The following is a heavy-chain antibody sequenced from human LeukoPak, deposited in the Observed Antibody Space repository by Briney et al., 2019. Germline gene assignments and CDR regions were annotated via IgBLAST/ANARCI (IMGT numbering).Heavy chain of an antibody. V-gene: IGHV4-34*01. J-gene: IGHJ5*02. CDR2: ISHSGTT. D-gene: IGHD3-16*01. CDR3: ATSGWNGGGGFDP. CDR1: GGYFSGYY. Sequence: PSVTLSLTCGVSGGYFSGYYWSWIRQPPGKGLEWIGEISHSGTTNYNPSLKSRVSMSVGTSSTQFSLIMTSVTAADTAVYYCATSGWNGGGGFDPWGQGTLVIVSS.